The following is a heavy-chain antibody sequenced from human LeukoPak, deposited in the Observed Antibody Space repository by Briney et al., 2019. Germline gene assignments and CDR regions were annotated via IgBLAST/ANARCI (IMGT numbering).Heavy chain of an antibody. Sequence: GSSVKVSCKASGGTFSSYAISWVRQAPGQGLEWMGGIIPIFGTANYAQKFQGRVTITADESTSTAYMELSSLRSEDTAVYYCARDSPDCSSTSCYAYWGQGTLVTVSS. CDR1: GGTFSSYA. D-gene: IGHD2-2*01. CDR2: IIPIFGTA. CDR3: ARDSPDCSSTSCYAY. J-gene: IGHJ4*02. V-gene: IGHV1-69*01.